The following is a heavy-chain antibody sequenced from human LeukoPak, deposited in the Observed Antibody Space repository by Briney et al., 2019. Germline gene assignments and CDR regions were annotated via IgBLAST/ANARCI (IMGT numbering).Heavy chain of an antibody. J-gene: IGHJ4*02. CDR1: GFTFSKYG. CDR2: VDGGGGGT. V-gene: IGHV3-23*01. D-gene: IGHD6-13*01. CDR3: AKQSAGSAAWYSLHYDF. Sequence: GTSLRLSCAASGFTFSKYGMHWVRQAPGRGLEWVSSVDGGGGGTYYADSVKGRFTISRDNSKDTLYLQMNGLRAEDTAVYFCAKQSAGSAAWYSLHYDFWGQGTLVTVSS.